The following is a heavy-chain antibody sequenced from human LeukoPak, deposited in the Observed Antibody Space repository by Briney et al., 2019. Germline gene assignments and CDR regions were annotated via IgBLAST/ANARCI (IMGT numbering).Heavy chain of an antibody. J-gene: IGHJ4*02. CDR3: ARVRYDSGWYDY. Sequence: GGSLRLSCAASGFTFSAYAMAWVRQAPGKGLQCISHITTSGSSIFYADSVKGRFTLSRDNAKNSLYLQMNSLRAEDAAVYYCARVRYDSGWYDYWGQGAQVIVSS. CDR1: GFTFSAYA. CDR2: ITTSGSSI. D-gene: IGHD6-19*01. V-gene: IGHV3-48*04.